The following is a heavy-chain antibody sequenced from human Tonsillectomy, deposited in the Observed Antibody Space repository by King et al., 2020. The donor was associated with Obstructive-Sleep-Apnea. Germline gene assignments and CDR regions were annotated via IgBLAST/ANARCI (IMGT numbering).Heavy chain of an antibody. V-gene: IGHV3-7*03. Sequence: VQLVESGGGWVQPGGSLRLSCAASGFTLSTYWMSWVRQAPGKGLEWVANIREDGSEKYYVDSVKGRFTISSDNGRNSLYLQMNSLRAEDTAVYYCARDEGPVGATFGMDVWGQGTTVTVSS. CDR3: ARDEGPVGATFGMDV. J-gene: IGHJ6*02. D-gene: IGHD1-26*01. CDR2: IREDGSEK. CDR1: GFTLSTYW.